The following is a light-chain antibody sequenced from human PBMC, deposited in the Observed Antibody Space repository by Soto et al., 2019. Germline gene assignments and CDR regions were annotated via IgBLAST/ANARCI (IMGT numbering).Light chain of an antibody. CDR2: KAS. CDR3: QEYNSYSWR. V-gene: IGKV1-5*03. CDR1: QSISSW. J-gene: IGKJ1*01. Sequence: DIQMTQSPSTLSASVGDRITITCRASQSISSWFAWYQQKPGKVPKLLIYKASSLESGVPSRFSGSGSGTEFTLTISSLQPDDFATYYCQEYNSYSWRFGQGTKVDIK.